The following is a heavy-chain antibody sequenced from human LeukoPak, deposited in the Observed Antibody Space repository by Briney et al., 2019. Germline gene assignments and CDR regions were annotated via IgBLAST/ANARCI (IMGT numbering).Heavy chain of an antibody. J-gene: IGHJ4*02. CDR1: GGSISGYY. D-gene: IGHD3-9*01. Sequence: SEALSLTRTVSGGSISGYYWSWIRQPPGKGLEWIGNIYDSGSSNYNPSLKSRVTISLDTSKNQFSLRLTSVTAADTAVYYCARAPNFDILTGYYFDYWGQGTLVTVSS. CDR2: IYDSGSS. V-gene: IGHV4-59*01. CDR3: ARAPNFDILTGYYFDY.